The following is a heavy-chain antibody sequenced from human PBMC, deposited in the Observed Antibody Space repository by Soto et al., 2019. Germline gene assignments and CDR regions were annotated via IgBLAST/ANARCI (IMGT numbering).Heavy chain of an antibody. CDR2: IYWNGDK. J-gene: IGHJ4*01. CDR3: AHRPSGCFLCDY. CDR1: GFSLSTSGVG. Sequence: QITLKESGPTLVKPTQTLTLTCTFSGFSLSTSGVGVCWIRQSPGKALQWLALIYWNGDKRYNPSLKTRLTIPRDTSKNKVVITLTNRDPVDTATYYCAHRPSGCFLCDYWGHGTLVTVSS. D-gene: IGHD6-19*01. V-gene: IGHV2-5*01.